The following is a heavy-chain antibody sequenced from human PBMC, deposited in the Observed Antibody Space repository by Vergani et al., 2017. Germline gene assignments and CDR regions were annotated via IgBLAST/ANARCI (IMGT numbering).Heavy chain of an antibody. CDR2: ISGSGVSA. D-gene: IGHD3-10*01. Sequence: EVQLVESGGGLVQPGRSLRLSCTTSGFTFSSAWMSWVRQAPGKGLEWVSGISGSGVSAYYTDSVKGRFTISRDNSKNMLFLQMNNLRTEDTAIYYCAKQYFVSGNHLFDYWGQGTLVTVSS. CDR3: AKQYFVSGNHLFDY. CDR1: GFTFSSAW. V-gene: IGHV3-23*04. J-gene: IGHJ4*02.